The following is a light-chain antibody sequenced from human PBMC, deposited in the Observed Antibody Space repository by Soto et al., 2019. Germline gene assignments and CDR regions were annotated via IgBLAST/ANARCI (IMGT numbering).Light chain of an antibody. CDR1: QIGLYSSNNKNY. CDR2: WAS. CDR3: QQYYSAPLT. Sequence: DIVMTQSPDSLSVSLGERATINLKSRQIGLYSSNNKNYLTWYQQKPGQPPKLLIYWASTRESGVPDRFSGSGSGTDFTLTISSLQAEDVAVYYCQQYYSAPLTFGGGTKVDNK. J-gene: IGKJ4*01. V-gene: IGKV4-1*01.